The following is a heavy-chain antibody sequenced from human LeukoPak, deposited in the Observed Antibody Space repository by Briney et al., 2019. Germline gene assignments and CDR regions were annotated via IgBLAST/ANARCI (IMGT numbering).Heavy chain of an antibody. CDR1: GGSFTKHQ. D-gene: IGHD4-17*01. J-gene: IGHJ3*01. CDR3: ARDSYGYGDYGFDY. V-gene: IGHV4-34*01. Sequence: SETLSLTCAVYGGSFTKHQWSWIRQPPGEGLEWIGAINDGGSTNYNPSLKSRVTISVDTSKNQFSLRLSSMTAADTAVYYCARDSYGYGDYGFDYWGQGTMVTVSS. CDR2: INDGGST.